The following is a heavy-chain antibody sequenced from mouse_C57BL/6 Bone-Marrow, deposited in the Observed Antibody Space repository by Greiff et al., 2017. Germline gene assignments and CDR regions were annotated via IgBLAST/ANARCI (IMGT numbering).Heavy chain of an antibody. CDR1: GYTFTSYW. Sequence: VQLQQPGAELVKPGASVKMSCKASGYTFTSYWITWVKQRPGQGLEWLGDIYPGSGSTNYNEKLKSKATLTVDTPSSTAYMQLSSLTSEDSAVYYCARRGSGHGFAYWGQGTLVTVSA. CDR3: ARRGSGHGFAY. D-gene: IGHD3-2*02. CDR2: IYPGSGST. J-gene: IGHJ3*01. V-gene: IGHV1-55*01.